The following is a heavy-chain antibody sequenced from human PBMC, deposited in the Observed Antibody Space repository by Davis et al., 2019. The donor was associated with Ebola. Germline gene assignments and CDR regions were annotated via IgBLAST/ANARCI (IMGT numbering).Heavy chain of an antibody. CDR1: GFTFSSYG. V-gene: IGHV3-33*08. D-gene: IGHD2-8*01. J-gene: IGHJ6*02. Sequence: GESLKTPCAAPGFTFSSYGMHWVRQAPGKGLEWVAVIWYDGSNKYYADSVKGRFTISRDNSKNTLYLQMNSLRAEDTAVYYCARAPLYDYYYGMDVWGQGTTVTVSS. CDR2: IWYDGSNK. CDR3: ARAPLYDYYYGMDV.